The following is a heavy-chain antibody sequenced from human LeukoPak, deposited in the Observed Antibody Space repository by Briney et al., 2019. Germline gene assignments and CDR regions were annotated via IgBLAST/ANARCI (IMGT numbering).Heavy chain of an antibody. Sequence: GGSLRLSCVESGGTFSIDSTCSGRQAPGEGLDWVSGISVGGGDRWYPDSVKGRFTISRDNSTNTLFLQMSKMRIEDTTTDYCASYPSSRNDHFYYFDCWGQGTLVTVSS. J-gene: IGHJ4*02. V-gene: IGHV3-23*01. D-gene: IGHD3-3*02. CDR3: ASYPSSRNDHFYYFDC. CDR1: GGTFSIDS. CDR2: ISVGGGDR.